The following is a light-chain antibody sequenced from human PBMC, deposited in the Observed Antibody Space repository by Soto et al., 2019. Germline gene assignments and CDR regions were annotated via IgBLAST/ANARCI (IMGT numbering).Light chain of an antibody. CDR3: QQRSNWPWT. V-gene: IGKV3-15*01. J-gene: IGKJ1*01. Sequence: EIVMTQSPATLSVSPGERATLSCRASQSVSSNLAWYQQKPGQAPRLLIYGASTRATGIPDRFSGSGSGTEFTLTIGSLQSEDFAVYYCQQRSNWPWTFGQGTKVDIK. CDR1: QSVSSN. CDR2: GAS.